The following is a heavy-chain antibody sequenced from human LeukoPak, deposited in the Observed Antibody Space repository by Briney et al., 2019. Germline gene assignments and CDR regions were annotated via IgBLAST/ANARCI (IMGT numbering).Heavy chain of an antibody. CDR1: GYSFTDYH. Sequence: GASVKVSCKASGYSFTDYHIHWVRQAPGQGLEWMGIIGPSGASTSYAQKFQGRVTMTRDMSTSTVYMELSSLISEDTAVYYCARGSSRGPRDAFDFWGQGTMVTLSS. J-gene: IGHJ3*01. V-gene: IGHV1-46*01. CDR3: ARGSSRGPRDAFDF. D-gene: IGHD2-15*01. CDR2: IGPSGAST.